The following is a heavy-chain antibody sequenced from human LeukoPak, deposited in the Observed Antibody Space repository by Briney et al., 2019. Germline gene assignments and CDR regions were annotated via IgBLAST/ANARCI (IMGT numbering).Heavy chain of an antibody. CDR1: GGTFSSYA. J-gene: IGHJ4*02. CDR2: IIPIFGTA. CDR3: AKSFSIAVAGD. V-gene: IGHV1-69*13. D-gene: IGHD6-19*01. Sequence: GASVKVSCKASGGTFSSYAISWVRQAPGQGLEWMGGIIPIFGTANYAQKFQGRVTITADESTSTAYMELSSLRAEDTAVYYCAKSFSIAVAGDWGQGTPVTVSS.